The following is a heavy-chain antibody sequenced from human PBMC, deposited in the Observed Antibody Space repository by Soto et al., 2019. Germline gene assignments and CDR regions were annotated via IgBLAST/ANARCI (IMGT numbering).Heavy chain of an antibody. CDR1: GCSISSYY. V-gene: IGHV4-59*01. J-gene: IGHJ4*02. CDR2: IYYSGST. CDR3: ARASEVGVVGSIGPIDY. Sequence: QVQLQESGPGLVKPSETLALTCSVYGCSISSYYWRWMRQSLGKWLEWIGYIYYSGSTDYNHSLKSRVTISVDSSKNRFSLKLRSVTAADTAVYYCARASEVGVVGSIGPIDYGGQGTLVTVSS. D-gene: IGHD1-26*01.